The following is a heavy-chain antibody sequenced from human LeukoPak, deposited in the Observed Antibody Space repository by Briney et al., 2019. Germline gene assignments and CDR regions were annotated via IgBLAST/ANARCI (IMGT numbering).Heavy chain of an antibody. CDR2: ISGSGGST. J-gene: IGHJ4*02. CDR3: ATPGGSEAGC. Sequence: GGSLRLSCAASGFTFSSYAMSWVRQAPGKGLEWVSVISGSGGSTYCADSVKGRFTISRDNSKNTLYLQMNSLRAEDTAVYYCATPGGSEAGCWGQGTLVTVSS. V-gene: IGHV3-23*01. CDR1: GFTFSSYA. D-gene: IGHD2-15*01.